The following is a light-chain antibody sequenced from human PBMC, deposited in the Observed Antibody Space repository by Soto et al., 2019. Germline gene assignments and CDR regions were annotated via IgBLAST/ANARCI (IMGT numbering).Light chain of an antibody. CDR1: QDISNY. CDR2: DAS. CDR3: QQYDKST. J-gene: IGKJ5*01. Sequence: DIQMTQSPSSLSASVGDRVTITCQASQDISNYLNWYQQKPGKAPKLLIYDASNLETGVPSRFSGSGSGTDFTFTISSLQPEDIATYYCQQYDKSTFGQGTRLEIK. V-gene: IGKV1-33*01.